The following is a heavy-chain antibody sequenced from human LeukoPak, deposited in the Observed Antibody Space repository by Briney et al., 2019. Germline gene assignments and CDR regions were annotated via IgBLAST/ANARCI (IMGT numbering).Heavy chain of an antibody. CDR2: IIPIFGTA. CDR1: GGTFSSYA. V-gene: IGHV1-69*13. Sequence: GASVKVSCKASGGTFSSYAISWVRQAPGQGLEWTGGIIPIFGTANYAQKFQGRVTITADESTSTAYMELSSLRSEDTAVYYCARQLILPASVYWFDPWGQGTLVTVSS. D-gene: IGHD6-13*01. CDR3: ARQLILPASVYWFDP. J-gene: IGHJ5*02.